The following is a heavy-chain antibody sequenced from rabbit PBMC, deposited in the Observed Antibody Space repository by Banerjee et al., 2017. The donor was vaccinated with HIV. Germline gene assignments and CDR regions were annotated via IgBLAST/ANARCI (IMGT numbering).Heavy chain of an antibody. V-gene: IGHV1S45*01. D-gene: IGHD8-1*01. CDR2: IYTGSSGST. J-gene: IGHJ4*01. CDR1: GLDFSSGYW. CDR3: ARDPGGSINL. Sequence: QEQLVEYGGDLVQPGASLTLTCKASGLDFSSGYWICWVRQAPEKGLEWIGCIYTGSSGSTYYASWVNGRFTLSRENNQNTVSLQMNSLTAADTATYFCARDPGGSINLWGPGTLVTVS.